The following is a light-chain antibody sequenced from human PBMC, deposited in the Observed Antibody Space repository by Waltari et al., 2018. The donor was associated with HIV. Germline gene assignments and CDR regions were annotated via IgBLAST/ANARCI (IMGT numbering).Light chain of an antibody. CDR3: SSYADRNGFYVV. J-gene: IGLJ2*01. V-gene: IGLV2-8*01. CDR2: EVT. CDR1: NSDIGGYNY. Sequence: QSALTQPPSASGSPGQPVTISCTGTNSDIGGYNYISWYQQHPGKAPKPVISEVTKRPSGVPDRFSGSKSGTTASLTVSGLQAEDEADYYCSSYADRNGFYVVFGGGTRLTVL.